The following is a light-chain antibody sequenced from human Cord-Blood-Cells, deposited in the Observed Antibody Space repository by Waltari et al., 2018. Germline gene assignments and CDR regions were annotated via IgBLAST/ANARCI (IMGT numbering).Light chain of an antibody. V-gene: IGKV1-39*01. Sequence: IQITQSPSSLSASVGDRLTITCRASQSIRSYLNWYQQNPGKAPKLLIYAASSLQSGVPSRFSGSGSGTDFTLTISSLQPEDFATYYCQQSYSTPYSFGQGTKLEIK. J-gene: IGKJ2*03. CDR2: AAS. CDR3: QQSYSTPYS. CDR1: QSIRSY.